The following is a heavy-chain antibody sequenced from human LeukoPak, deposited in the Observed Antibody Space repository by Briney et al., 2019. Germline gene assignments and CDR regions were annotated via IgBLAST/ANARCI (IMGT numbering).Heavy chain of an antibody. Sequence: SETLSLTCAVYGGSFSGYYWSWIRQPPGKGLEWIGEINHSGSTNYNPSLKSRVTISVDTSKNQFSLKLSSVTAADTAVYYCARGLGGSYGYWGRGTLVTVSS. V-gene: IGHV4-34*01. D-gene: IGHD1-26*01. J-gene: IGHJ4*02. CDR2: INHSGST. CDR3: ARGLGGSYGY. CDR1: GGSFSGYY.